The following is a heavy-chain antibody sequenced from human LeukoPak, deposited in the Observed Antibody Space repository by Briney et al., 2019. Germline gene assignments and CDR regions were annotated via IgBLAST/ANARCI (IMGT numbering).Heavy chain of an antibody. V-gene: IGHV3-23*01. CDR2: VSGSGDNT. CDR3: AKSRIAVAYDY. J-gene: IGHJ4*02. D-gene: IGHD6-19*01. Sequence: GGSLRLSCAASGFTFNNYAMTWVRQAPGKGLEWVSVVSGSGDNTNYADSVKGRFTISRDNSKNTLYLQMNSLRAEDTAVYYCAKSRIAVAYDYWGQGTLVTVSS. CDR1: GFTFNNYA.